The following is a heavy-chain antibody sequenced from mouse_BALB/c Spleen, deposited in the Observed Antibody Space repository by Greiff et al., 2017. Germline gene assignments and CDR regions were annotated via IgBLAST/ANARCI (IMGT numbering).Heavy chain of an antibody. Sequence: EVKLMESGGGLVQPGGSLKLSCAASGFTFSSYTMSWVRQTPEKRLEWVAYISNGGGSTYYPDTVKGRFTISRDNAKNTLYLQMSSLKSEDTAMYYCARKYGNYGGAMDYWGQGTSGTVSS. CDR2: ISNGGGST. CDR1: GFTFSSYT. CDR3: ARKYGNYGGAMDY. D-gene: IGHD2-10*02. V-gene: IGHV5-12-2*01. J-gene: IGHJ4*01.